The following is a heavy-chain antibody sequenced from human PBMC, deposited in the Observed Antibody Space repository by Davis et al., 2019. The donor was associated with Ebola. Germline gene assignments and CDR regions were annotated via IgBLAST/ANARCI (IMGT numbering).Heavy chain of an antibody. V-gene: IGHV3-30-3*01. J-gene: IGHJ6*02. CDR3: TTDKLSSNWYAPYYYYYGMDV. Sequence: GGSLRLSCSVSGFMFSSYAMHWVRQAPGKGLEWVAVISYDGSNKYYADSVKGRFTISRDNSKNTLYLQMNSLKTEDTAVYYCTTDKLSSNWYAPYYYYYGMDVWGQGTTVTVSS. CDR2: ISYDGSNK. D-gene: IGHD6-13*01. CDR1: GFMFSSYA.